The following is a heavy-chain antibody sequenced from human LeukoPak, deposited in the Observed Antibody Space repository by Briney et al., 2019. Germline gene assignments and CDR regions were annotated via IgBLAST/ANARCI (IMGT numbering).Heavy chain of an antibody. CDR1: GGSFSGYY. CDR2: INHSGST. V-gene: IGHV4-34*01. D-gene: IGHD3-22*01. CDR3: ASDDSSGYRY. J-gene: IGHJ4*02. Sequence: SETLSLTCAVYGGSFSGYYWSWIRQPPGKGLEWIGEINHSGSTNYNPSLKSRVTISVDTSKNQFSLKLSSVTAADTAVYYCASDDSSGYRYWGLGTLVTVSS.